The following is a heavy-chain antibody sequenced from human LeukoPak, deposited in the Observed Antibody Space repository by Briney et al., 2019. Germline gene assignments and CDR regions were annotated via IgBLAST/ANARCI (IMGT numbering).Heavy chain of an antibody. J-gene: IGHJ4*02. D-gene: IGHD6-19*01. CDR2: ISSSGSTI. CDR3: ARERGSGWYKEGIFDY. CDR1: GFTFSSYE. V-gene: IGHV3-48*03. Sequence: GRSMRLSCAAYGFTFSSYEMNWDRQAPGKGLEWVSYISSSGSTIYYADSVKGRFTISRDNAKNSLYLQMNSLRAEDTAVYYCARERGSGWYKEGIFDYWGQGTLVTVSS.